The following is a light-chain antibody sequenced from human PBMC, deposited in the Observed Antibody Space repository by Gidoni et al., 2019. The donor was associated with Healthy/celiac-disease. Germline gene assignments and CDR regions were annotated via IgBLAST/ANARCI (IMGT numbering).Light chain of an antibody. J-gene: IGKJ1*01. CDR2: AAS. CDR1: QSISSH. V-gene: IGKV1-39*01. Sequence: IQITQSPSSLSASVGDRVTITFLASQSISSHLNLYQQKPEKAPKLLIYAASSLQSGVPSRFSDSGSGTDYTLTISSLQPEDFGTYYCEQSYSTHRTFGQGTKVEIK. CDR3: EQSYSTHRT.